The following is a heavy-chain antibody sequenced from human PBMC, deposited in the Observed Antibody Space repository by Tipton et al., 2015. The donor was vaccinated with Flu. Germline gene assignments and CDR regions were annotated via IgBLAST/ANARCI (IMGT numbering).Heavy chain of an antibody. D-gene: IGHD3-9*01. CDR2: IWYDGSNK. V-gene: IGHV3-33*01. CDR1: GFTFSSYG. Sequence: SLRLSCAASGFTFSSYGMHWVRQAPGKGLEWVAVIWYDGSNKYYADSVKGRFTISRDNSKNTLYLQMNSLRAEDTAVYYCARDIRYFDWLPQLGDGWFDPWGQGTLVTVSS. CDR3: ARDIRYFDWLPQLGDGWFDP. J-gene: IGHJ5*02.